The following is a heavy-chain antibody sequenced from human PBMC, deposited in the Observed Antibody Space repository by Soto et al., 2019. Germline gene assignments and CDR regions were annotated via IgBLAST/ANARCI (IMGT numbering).Heavy chain of an antibody. D-gene: IGHD3-9*01. J-gene: IGHJ4*02. CDR2: ISAYNGNT. V-gene: IGHV1-18*01. Sequence: QVQLVQSGAEVKKPGSSVKVSCQASGYTFTSYGISWVRQAPGQGLEWMGWISAYNGNTNYAQKLQGRVTMTTDTSTSTAYMELRSLRSEDTAVYYWARYGMDCVPRVRYFSWLQPADFGYWGQGTLVTGPS. CDR1: GYTFTSYG. CDR3: ARYGMDCVPRVRYFSWLQPADFGY.